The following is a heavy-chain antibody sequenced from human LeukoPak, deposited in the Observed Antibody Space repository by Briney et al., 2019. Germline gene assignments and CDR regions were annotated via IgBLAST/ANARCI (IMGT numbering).Heavy chain of an antibody. CDR1: GFTFSSYA. J-gene: IGHJ4*02. D-gene: IGHD3-22*01. CDR2: ISGSGDNT. Sequence: PGGSLRLSCAASGFTFSSYAMSWVRQAPGKGLEWGSGISGSGDNTYYADSVKVRFTISRDNSKNKLYVQVNSPGTEDTAAYHCAKGSYYDSSGSFYFDYWGQGTLVTVSS. V-gene: IGHV3-23*01. CDR3: AKGSYYDSSGSFYFDY.